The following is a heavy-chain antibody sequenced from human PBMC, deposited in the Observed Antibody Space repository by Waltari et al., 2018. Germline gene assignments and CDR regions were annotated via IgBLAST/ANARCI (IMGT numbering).Heavy chain of an antibody. CDR1: GFTFSSYA. CDR2: ISGSGGST. J-gene: IGHJ1*01. D-gene: IGHD6-13*01. CDR3: AKERGSSWTDPVAEYFQH. Sequence: EVQLLESGGGLVQPGGSLRLSCAASGFTFSSYAMSWVRQAPGKGLEWVSAISGSGGSTYYADSVKGRFTISRDNSKNTLYLQMNSLRAEDTAVYYCAKERGSSWTDPVAEYFQHWGQGTLVTVSS. V-gene: IGHV3-23*01.